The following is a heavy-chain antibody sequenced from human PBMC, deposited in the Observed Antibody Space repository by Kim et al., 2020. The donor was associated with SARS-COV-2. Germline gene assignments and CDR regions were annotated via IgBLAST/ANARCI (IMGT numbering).Heavy chain of an antibody. V-gene: IGHV3-33*01. CDR3: ARAWPCSGGSCYQYFDY. D-gene: IGHD2-15*01. CDR2: IWYDGSNK. J-gene: IGHJ4*01. CDR1: GFTFSSYG. Sequence: GGSLRLSCAASGFTFSSYGMHWVRQAPGKGLEWVAVIWYDGSNKYYADSVKGRFTISRDNSKNTLYLQMNSLRAEDTAVYYCARAWPCSGGSCYQYFDYWGHGALVTVSS.